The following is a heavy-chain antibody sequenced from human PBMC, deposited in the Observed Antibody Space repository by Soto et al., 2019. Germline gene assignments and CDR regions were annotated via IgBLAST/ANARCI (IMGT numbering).Heavy chain of an antibody. J-gene: IGHJ4*02. CDR3: ERVTSSYYFDY. Sequence: PSETLSLTCTVSGGSISSYYWSWIRQPPGKGLEWIGYIYYSGSTNYNPSLKSRVTISVDTSKNQFSLKLSSVTAAETAVYYCERVTSSYYFDYWGQGNLVPVSP. D-gene: IGHD2-2*01. CDR1: GGSISSYY. CDR2: IYYSGST. V-gene: IGHV4-59*01.